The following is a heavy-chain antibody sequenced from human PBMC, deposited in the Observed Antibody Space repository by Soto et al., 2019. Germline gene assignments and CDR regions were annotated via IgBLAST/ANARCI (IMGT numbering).Heavy chain of an antibody. D-gene: IGHD2-2*01. CDR2: ISPYSGYT. J-gene: IGHJ4*02. CDR1: GYSFMKYG. CDR3: AREASVLVPAAQPSRFDS. Sequence: ASVKVSCKGFGYSFMKYGINWVRQAPGQGLEWVGWISPYSGYTHSAQKFHGRLTLTTDTAASTAYMELRILRSADTALYYCAREASVLVPAAQPSRFDSWGQGTLVTVSS. V-gene: IGHV1-18*01.